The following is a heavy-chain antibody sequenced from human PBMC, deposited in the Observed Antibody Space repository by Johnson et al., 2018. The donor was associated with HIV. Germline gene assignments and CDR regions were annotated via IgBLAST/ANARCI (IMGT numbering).Heavy chain of an antibody. V-gene: IGHV3-30*03. CDR3: ATPRIPTDRAFDI. CDR1: GFTFTNYG. CDR2: MSYDGSTT. D-gene: IGHD2/OR15-2a*01. Sequence: QEQLVESGGGVVQPGRSLRLSCAASGFTFTNYGMHWVRQAPGKGLQWVAVMSYDGSTTYYADSVKGRFTISRDNSKNTLYLQMNSLRPEDTAVYYCATPRIPTDRAFDIWGQGTMVTVSS. J-gene: IGHJ3*02.